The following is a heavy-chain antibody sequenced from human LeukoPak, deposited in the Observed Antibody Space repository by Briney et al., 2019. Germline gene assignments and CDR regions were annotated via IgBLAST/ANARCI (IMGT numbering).Heavy chain of an antibody. J-gene: IGHJ4*02. Sequence: RPGGSLRLSCAASGFTFSSYAMSWVRQAPGKGLEWLSAINWNGGSTRYVDSVKGRFTISRDNAKNSLYLQMNSLRAEDTALYYCAREGMAGRGLFDYWGQGTLVTVSS. D-gene: IGHD5-24*01. CDR3: AREGMAGRGLFDY. V-gene: IGHV3-20*04. CDR1: GFTFSSYA. CDR2: INWNGGST.